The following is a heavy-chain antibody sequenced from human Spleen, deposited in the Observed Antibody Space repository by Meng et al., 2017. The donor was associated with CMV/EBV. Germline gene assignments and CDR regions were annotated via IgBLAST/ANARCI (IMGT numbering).Heavy chain of an antibody. D-gene: IGHD4-11*01. CDR1: GFTFSSYG. Sequence: GESLKISCAASGFTFSSYGMHWVRQAPGKGLEWVAVIWYDGSNKYYADSVKGRFTISRDNSKNTLYLQMNSLRAEDTAVYYCARGDPLTTDYWGQGTLVTVSS. CDR2: IWYDGSNK. J-gene: IGHJ4*02. V-gene: IGHV3-33*01. CDR3: ARGDPLTTDY.